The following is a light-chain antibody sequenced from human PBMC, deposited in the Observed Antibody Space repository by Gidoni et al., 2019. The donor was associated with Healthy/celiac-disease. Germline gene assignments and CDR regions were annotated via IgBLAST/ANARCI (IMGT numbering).Light chain of an antibody. CDR2: DVS. Sequence: QSAQTQPRSVSGSPGPSVTISCTGTSSDVVGYNYVSWYQQHPGTAPHLMIYDVSKRLSGVPDRFSGSKSGNTASLTISGLQAEDEADYYCCSYAGSFLVVFGGGTKLPVL. V-gene: IGLV2-11*01. CDR3: CSYAGSFLVV. CDR1: SSDVVGYNY. J-gene: IGLJ2*01.